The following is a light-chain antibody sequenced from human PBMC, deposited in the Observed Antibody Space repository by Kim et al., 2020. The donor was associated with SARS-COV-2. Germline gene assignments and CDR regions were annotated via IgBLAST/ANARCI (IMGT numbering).Light chain of an antibody. V-gene: IGLV3-1*01. CDR1: KLGGRY. J-gene: IGLJ1*01. CDR3: QAWDSSTPNYI. CDR2: QDN. Sequence: PGRTAHHTDSGKKLGGRYVSCYEQKPGQSPLVVIYQDNQRPSGIPERFSGSNSGNTATLTISGTQAMDEADYYCQAWDSSTPNYIFGAGTKVTVL.